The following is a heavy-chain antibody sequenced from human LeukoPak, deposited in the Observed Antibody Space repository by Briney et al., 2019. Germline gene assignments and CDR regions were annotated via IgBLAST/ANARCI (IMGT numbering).Heavy chain of an antibody. CDR3: AREERYSSSWHSFQPTYYFDY. Sequence: GGSLRLSCAASGFTFSSYWMSWVRQAPGKGLEWVANIKQDGSEKYYVDSVKGRFTISRDNAKSSLYLQMNSLRAEDTAVYYCAREERYSSSWHSFQPTYYFDYWGQGTLVTVSS. V-gene: IGHV3-7*03. D-gene: IGHD6-13*01. CDR1: GFTFSSYW. CDR2: IKQDGSEK. J-gene: IGHJ4*02.